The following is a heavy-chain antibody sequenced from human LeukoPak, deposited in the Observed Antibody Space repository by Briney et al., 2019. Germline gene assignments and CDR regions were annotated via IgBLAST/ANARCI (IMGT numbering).Heavy chain of an antibody. V-gene: IGHV3-11*04. J-gene: IGHJ4*02. CDR1: GFTFSDYY. CDR2: IGSSGSTI. Sequence: SGGSLRLSCAASGFTFSDYYMSWIRQAPGKGLEWISYIGSSGSTIYYADSVKGRFTISRDNAKNSLYLQMNSLRAEDTAIYYCARKSLNLDYWGQGTLVTVSS. CDR3: ARKSLNLDY. D-gene: IGHD1-14*01.